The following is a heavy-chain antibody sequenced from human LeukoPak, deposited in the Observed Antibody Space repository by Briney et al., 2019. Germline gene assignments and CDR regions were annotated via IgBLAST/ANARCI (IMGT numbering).Heavy chain of an antibody. CDR2: INPNSGGT. V-gene: IGHV1-2*02. CDR1: GYTFTGYY. CDR3: ARDPEKYYYGSGSSNN. J-gene: IGHJ4*02. Sequence: ASVKVSCKASGYTFTGYYMHWVRQAPGQGLEWMGWINPNSGGTNYAQKFQGRVTMTRDTSISTAYMELSRLRSDDTAVYYCARDPEKYYYGSGSSNNWGQGTPVTVSS. D-gene: IGHD3-10*01.